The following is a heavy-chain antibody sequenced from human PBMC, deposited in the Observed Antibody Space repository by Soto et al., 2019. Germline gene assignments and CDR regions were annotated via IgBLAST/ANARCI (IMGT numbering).Heavy chain of an antibody. CDR1: GFSLTTNGVG. CDR3: AYCGYYSSSWFPDY. D-gene: IGHD6-13*01. J-gene: IGHJ4*02. CDR2: IHWDDDT. V-gene: IGHV2-5*02. Sequence: QITLKESGPSLVKPTQTLTLSCTFSGFSLTTNGVGVGWIRQSPGEALEWLALIHWDDDTRYSPSLKSKLTITKDPSKNQVVLTTTNMDSVDTATYYCAYCGYYSSSWFPDYWGQGTLVTVSS.